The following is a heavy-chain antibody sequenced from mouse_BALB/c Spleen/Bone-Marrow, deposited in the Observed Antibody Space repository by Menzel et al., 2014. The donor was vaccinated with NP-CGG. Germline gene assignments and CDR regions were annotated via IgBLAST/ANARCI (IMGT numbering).Heavy chain of an antibody. V-gene: IGHV5-12-1*01. CDR3: ARHRYYFDY. J-gene: IGHJ2*01. Sequence: EVQLVESGGGLVKPGGSLKLSCAASGFAFSSYDMSWVRQTPEKRLEWVAYISSGGGGTYYPDTVKGRFTISRDNAKNTLYLQMSSLKSEDTAMYYCARHRYYFDYWGQGTTLTVSS. CDR1: GFAFSSYD. CDR2: ISSGGGGT.